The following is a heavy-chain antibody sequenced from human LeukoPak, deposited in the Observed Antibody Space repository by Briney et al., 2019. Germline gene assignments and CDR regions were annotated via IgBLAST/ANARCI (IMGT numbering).Heavy chain of an antibody. CDR3: ARDYYDSSGYYYFDY. CDR1: GFTFSDYY. V-gene: IGHV3-11*05. CDR2: ITSSSSYT. J-gene: IGHJ4*02. Sequence: GGSLRLSCAASGFTFSDYYISWIRQAPGEGLEWVSYITSSSSYTNDAESVKGRFTISRDNAKNSLYLQMNSLRAEDTAVYYCARDYYDSSGYYYFDYWGQGTLVTVSS. D-gene: IGHD3-22*01.